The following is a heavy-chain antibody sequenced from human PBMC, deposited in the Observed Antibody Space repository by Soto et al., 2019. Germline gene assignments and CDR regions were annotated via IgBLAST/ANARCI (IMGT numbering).Heavy chain of an antibody. CDR3: ARKGYCSGGSCYRDYYFDY. V-gene: IGHV3-21*01. D-gene: IGHD2-15*01. Sequence: PGGALRLSCAASGFTFSNYSMNWVRQAPGKGLEWVSSISSSSSYIYYADSVKGRFTISRDSAKNPLYLQMNSLRAEDTAVYYCARKGYCSGGSCYRDYYFDYWGQGTLVTGSS. CDR2: ISSSSSYI. CDR1: GFTFSNYS. J-gene: IGHJ4*02.